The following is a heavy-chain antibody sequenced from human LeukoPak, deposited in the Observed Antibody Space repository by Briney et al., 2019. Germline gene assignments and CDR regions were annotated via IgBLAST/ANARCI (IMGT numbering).Heavy chain of an antibody. Sequence: ASVKVSCKASGYTCTSYAMNLVRQAPGQGLEWMGWINTNTGNPTYAQGFTGRFVFSLDTSVSTAYLQISSLKAEDTAVYYCAREISGYYDSSGPITDFDYWGQGTLVTVSS. CDR3: AREISGYYDSSGPITDFDY. D-gene: IGHD3-22*01. CDR1: GYTCTSYA. J-gene: IGHJ4*02. CDR2: INTNTGNP. V-gene: IGHV7-4-1*02.